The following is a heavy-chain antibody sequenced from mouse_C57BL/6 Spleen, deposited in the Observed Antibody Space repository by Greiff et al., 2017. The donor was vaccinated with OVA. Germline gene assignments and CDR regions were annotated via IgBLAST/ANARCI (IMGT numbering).Heavy chain of an antibody. J-gene: IGHJ1*03. V-gene: IGHV1-69*01. Sequence: QVQLQQPGAELVMPGASVKLSCKASGYTFTSYWMHWVKQRPGQGLEWIGEIDPSDSYTNYNQKFKGKSTLTVDKSSSTAYMQLSSLTSEDSAVYYCAREGFVWGIGTTVTVSS. CDR2: IDPSDSYT. CDR3: AREGFV. CDR1: GYTFTSYW.